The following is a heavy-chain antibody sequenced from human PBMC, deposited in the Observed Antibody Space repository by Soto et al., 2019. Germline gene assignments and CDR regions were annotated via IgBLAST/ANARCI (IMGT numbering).Heavy chain of an antibody. CDR2: IYSGGST. J-gene: IGHJ3*02. CDR1: GFTVSSNY. Sequence: PGGSLRLSCAASGFTVSSNYMSWVRQAPGKGLEWVSVIYSGGSTYFADSVKGRFTISRDNSKNTLYLQMNSLRAEDTAVYYCARDRRMSPDYYDVSGYMHDVFDIWGQGTMVTVSS. D-gene: IGHD3-22*01. CDR3: ARDRRMSPDYYDVSGYMHDVFDI. V-gene: IGHV3-66*01.